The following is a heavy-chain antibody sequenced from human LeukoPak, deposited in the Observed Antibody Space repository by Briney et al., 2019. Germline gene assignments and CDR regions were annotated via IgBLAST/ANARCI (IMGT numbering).Heavy chain of an antibody. CDR3: ARFSKWGSIAARLGSGFDY. J-gene: IGHJ4*02. V-gene: IGHV4-34*01. CDR2: INHSGST. Sequence: PSETLSLTCAVYGGSFSGYYWSRIRQPPGKGLEWIGEINHSGSTNYNPSLKSRVTISVDTSKNQFSLKLSSVTAADAAVYYCARFSKWGSIAARLGSGFDYWGQGTLVTVSS. CDR1: GGSFSGYY. D-gene: IGHD6-6*01.